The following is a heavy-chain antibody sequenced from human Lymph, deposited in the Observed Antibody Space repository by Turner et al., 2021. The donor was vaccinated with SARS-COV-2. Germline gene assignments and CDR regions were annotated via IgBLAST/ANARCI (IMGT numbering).Heavy chain of an antibody. D-gene: IGHD5-12*01. CDR3: AKEGLSGRRLQFVPYFAY. CDR1: GFTFDDYD. J-gene: IGHJ4*02. V-gene: IGHV3-43*02. Sequence: DVHLVESGVGVVQPVWSLSLSCAASGFTFDDYDMHWVRQAPGKGLEWVSLISGDGGSTYYADSVKGRFTISRDDSKNSLYLKINSLRTEDTALYYCAKEGLSGRRLQFVPYFAYWGQGTLVSVSS. CDR2: ISGDGGST.